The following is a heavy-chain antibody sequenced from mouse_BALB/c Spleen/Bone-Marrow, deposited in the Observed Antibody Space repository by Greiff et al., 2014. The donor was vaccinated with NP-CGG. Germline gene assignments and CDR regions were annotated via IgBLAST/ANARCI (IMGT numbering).Heavy chain of an antibody. CDR1: GYAFSVYW. CDR3: ARGGISVDY. V-gene: IGHV1-80*01. J-gene: IGHJ2*01. CDR2: IYPGDGDT. Sequence: VHLVESGAELVRPGSSVKISCKASGYAFSVYWMNWVKQRPGQGLEWIGQIYPGDGDTNYNGKFKGRATPTADKSSNTAYMQLSSLTSEDSAVYFCARGGISVDYWGQGTTLTVSS.